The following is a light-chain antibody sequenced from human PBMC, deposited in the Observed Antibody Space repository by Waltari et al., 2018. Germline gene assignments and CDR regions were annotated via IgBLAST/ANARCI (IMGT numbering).Light chain of an antibody. CDR2: GAS. Sequence: IVLTQSPGTLSLSPGERATLSCRASQSVSRSLAWYQQKPGQAPKLLIYGASTRATGIPDRFTCRGAWTDFSLTIISLEPEDFAIYFCQHYVRLPATFGQGTKVEIK. V-gene: IGKV3-20*01. J-gene: IGKJ1*01. CDR1: QSVSRS. CDR3: QHYVRLPAT.